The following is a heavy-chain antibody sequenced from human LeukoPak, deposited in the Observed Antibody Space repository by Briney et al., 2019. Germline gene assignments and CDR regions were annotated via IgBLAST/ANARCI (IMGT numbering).Heavy chain of an antibody. V-gene: IGHV3-20*04. J-gene: IGHJ4*02. Sequence: PGGSLRLSCAASGFTFSNYWMHWVRQAPGKGLVWVSGINWNGGSTGYADSVKGRFTISRDNAKNSLYLQMNSLRAEDTALYYCARGTLKAAATDFDYWGQGTLVTVSS. D-gene: IGHD6-13*01. CDR1: GFTFSNYW. CDR3: ARGTLKAAATDFDY. CDR2: INWNGGST.